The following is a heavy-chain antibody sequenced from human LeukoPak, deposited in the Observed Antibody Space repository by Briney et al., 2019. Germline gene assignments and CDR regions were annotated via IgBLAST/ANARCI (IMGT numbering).Heavy chain of an antibody. V-gene: IGHV1-69*13. J-gene: IGHJ6*03. CDR2: IIPIFGTA. CDR3: ARDGTYYDFWSGSSPGYYYMDV. Sequence: ASVKVSCKASGGTFSSYAISWVRQAPGQGLERMGGIIPIFGTANYAQKFQGRVTITADESTSTAYMELSSLRSEDTAVYYCARDGTYYDFWSGSSPGYYYMDVWGKGTTVTVSS. CDR1: GGTFSSYA. D-gene: IGHD3-3*01.